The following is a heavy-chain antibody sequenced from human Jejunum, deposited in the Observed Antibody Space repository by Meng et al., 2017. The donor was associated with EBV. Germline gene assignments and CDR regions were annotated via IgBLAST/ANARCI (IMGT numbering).Heavy chain of an antibody. CDR1: GGSISSSSYY. CDR3: ARQGPSGRTFDY. Sequence: QLRQQEAGPVLVKPSGTPSLTCTVSGGSISSSSYYWGWIRQPPGKGLEWIGTYYNSGSTYYNPSLKSRVTISVDTSKNQFSLKLISVTAADTAAYYCARQGPSGRTFDYWGQGTLVTVSS. J-gene: IGHJ4*02. V-gene: IGHV4-39*01. CDR2: YYNSGST. D-gene: IGHD1-26*01.